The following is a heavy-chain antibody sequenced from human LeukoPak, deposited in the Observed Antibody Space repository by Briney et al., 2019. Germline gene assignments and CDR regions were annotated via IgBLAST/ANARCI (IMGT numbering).Heavy chain of an antibody. Sequence: GGSLRLSCVVPGLTVSSKYMSWARQAPGKGLEWDSLIYSAGSTYYADSVKGRFIISRDNSKNTLYLQMNSLRAEDTAVYYCASPQGGSMDVWGQGTTVIVSS. V-gene: IGHV3-66*01. D-gene: IGHD3-16*01. CDR3: ASPQGGSMDV. J-gene: IGHJ6*02. CDR1: GLTVSSKY. CDR2: IYSAGST.